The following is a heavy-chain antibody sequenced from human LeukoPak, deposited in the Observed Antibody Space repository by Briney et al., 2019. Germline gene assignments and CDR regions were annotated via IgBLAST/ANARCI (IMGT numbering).Heavy chain of an antibody. D-gene: IGHD5-18*01. CDR1: GFSFSSYA. J-gene: IGHJ4*02. CDR3: AKDSGYNYGGLED. CDR2: ISAGGGST. Sequence: GGSLRLSCAASGFSFSSYAMSWVRQAPAKGLEWVSGISAGGGSTYYADSVKGRFTISRDNSKNTLDLQMNSLTAEDTAIYYCAKDSGYNYGGLEDWGQGTLVTVSS. V-gene: IGHV3-23*01.